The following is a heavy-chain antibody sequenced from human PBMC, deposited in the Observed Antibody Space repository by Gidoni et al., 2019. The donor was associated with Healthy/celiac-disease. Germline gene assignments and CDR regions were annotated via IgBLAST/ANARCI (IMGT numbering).Heavy chain of an antibody. J-gene: IGHJ6*02. Sequence: EVQLVESGGGLVQPGGSLKLSCAASGFTFSGSAMHWARQASGKGLEWVGRIRSKANSYATAYAASVKGRFTISRDDSKNTAYLQMNSLKTEDTAVYYCTRPTYYYDSSGYDYYYYGMDVWGQGTTVTVSS. CDR2: IRSKANSYAT. CDR3: TRPTYYYDSSGYDYYYYGMDV. V-gene: IGHV3-73*02. D-gene: IGHD3-22*01. CDR1: GFTFSGSA.